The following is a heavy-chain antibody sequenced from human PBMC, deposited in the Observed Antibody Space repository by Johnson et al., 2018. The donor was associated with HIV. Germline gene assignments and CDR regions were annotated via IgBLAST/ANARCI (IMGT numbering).Heavy chain of an antibody. D-gene: IGHD3-16*02. Sequence: VQLVESGGGVVQPGRSLRLSCAASGFTFSSYAMHWVRQAPGKGLEWVGRIKSKTDGGTTDYAAPVKGRFTITRDDSKNTLFLQMSSLKTDDTAVYYCTTAIVIDAFDIWGQGTMVTVSS. CDR1: GFTFSSYA. J-gene: IGHJ3*02. V-gene: IGHV3-15*01. CDR3: TTAIVIDAFDI. CDR2: IKSKTDGGTT.